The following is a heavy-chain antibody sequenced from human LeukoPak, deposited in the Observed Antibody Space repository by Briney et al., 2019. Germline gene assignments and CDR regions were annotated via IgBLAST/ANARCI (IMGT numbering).Heavy chain of an antibody. D-gene: IGHD6-13*01. CDR3: AREQQPLDY. Sequence: GASVEVSFTASGYTFTGYYMHWVRQAPGQGLEWMGWINPNSGGTNYAQKFQGRVTITRDTSISTAYMELSRLRSDDTAVYYCAREQQPLDYWGQGTLVTVSS. V-gene: IGHV1-2*02. CDR1: GYTFTGYY. CDR2: INPNSGGT. J-gene: IGHJ4*02.